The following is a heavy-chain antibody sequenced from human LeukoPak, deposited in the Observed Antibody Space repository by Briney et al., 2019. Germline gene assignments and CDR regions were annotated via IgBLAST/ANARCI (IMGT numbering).Heavy chain of an antibody. CDR2: IVGSGAST. D-gene: IGHD1-1*01. J-gene: IGHJ3*02. CDR1: GFTLSSFA. CDR3: AKDALRPVPLDAFDI. V-gene: IGHV3-23*01. Sequence: GGSLRLSCAASGFTLSSFAMSWVRQAPGKGLEWVSAIVGSGASTYYADSVKGRFTISRDNSKNTLYLQMNSLRAEDTAVYYCAKDALRPVPLDAFDIWGQGTMVTVSS.